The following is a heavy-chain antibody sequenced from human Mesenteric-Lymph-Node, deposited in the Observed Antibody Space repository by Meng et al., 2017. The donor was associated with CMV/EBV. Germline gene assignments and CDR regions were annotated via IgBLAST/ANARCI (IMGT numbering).Heavy chain of an antibody. Sequence: QIRRGGRGRSQPAVTPADHCAVMEVSCSGYYWNWIRQSPEKGLEWIGEINHSGSTTYNPSFTSRIIISVDTSTNQISLNMSSVTPADTAVYYCARGSSYDILTGYFDYWGQGALVTVSS. CDR2: INHSGST. CDR1: EVSCSGYY. D-gene: IGHD3-9*01. J-gene: IGHJ4*02. V-gene: IGHV4-34*01. CDR3: ARGSSYDILTGYFDY.